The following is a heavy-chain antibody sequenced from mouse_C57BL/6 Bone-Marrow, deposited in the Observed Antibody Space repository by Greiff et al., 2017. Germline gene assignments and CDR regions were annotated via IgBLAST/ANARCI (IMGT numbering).Heavy chain of an antibody. V-gene: IGHV1-26*01. Sequence: EVQLQQSGPELVKPGASVKISCKASGYTFTDYYMNWVKQSHGKSLEWIGDINPNNGGTSYNQKFKGKATLTVDKSSSTAYMELRSLTSEDSAVYYCARTHYYGDAMDYWGQGTSATVSS. CDR1: GYTFTDYY. CDR3: ARTHYYGDAMDY. D-gene: IGHD1-1*01. CDR2: INPNNGGT. J-gene: IGHJ4*01.